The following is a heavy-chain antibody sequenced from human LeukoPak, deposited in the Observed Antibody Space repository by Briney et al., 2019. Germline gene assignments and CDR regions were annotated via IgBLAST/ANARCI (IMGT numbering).Heavy chain of an antibody. J-gene: IGHJ4*02. Sequence: GGSLRLSCAASGFTFDDYAMHWVRQAPGKGLEWVSLISGDGGNSYYADSVKGRFITSRDNSKNSLYLQMNSLRTEDSALYYCAKDTHSYPREDWGQGTLVTVSS. V-gene: IGHV3-43*02. CDR1: GFTFDDYA. CDR3: AKDTHSYPRED. D-gene: IGHD3-16*02. CDR2: ISGDGGNS.